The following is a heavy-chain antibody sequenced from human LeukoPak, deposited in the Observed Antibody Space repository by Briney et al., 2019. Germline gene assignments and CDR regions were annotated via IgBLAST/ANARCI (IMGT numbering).Heavy chain of an antibody. CDR1: GYTLTGYY. J-gene: IGHJ4*02. Sequence: ASVKVSCKASGYTLTGYYMHWVRQTPGQGLEWMGWINPNSGGTNYAQKFRDRVTMTRDTSINTAYMELSRLRSDDTAVYYCARVFRGNNNWYRPYDYWGQGTLVTVSS. CDR2: INPNSGGT. D-gene: IGHD1/OR15-1a*01. CDR3: ARVFRGNNNWYRPYDY. V-gene: IGHV1-2*02.